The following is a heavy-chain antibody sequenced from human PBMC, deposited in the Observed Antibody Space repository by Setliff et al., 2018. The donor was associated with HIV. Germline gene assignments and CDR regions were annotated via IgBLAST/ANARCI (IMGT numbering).Heavy chain of an antibody. CDR1: GFTFGPFW. Sequence: GGSLRLSCVASGFTFGPFWMHWVRQAPGKGLEWVSYINSDGSIITYGESVKGRFTISRDNAKNTLYLQMSSLRAEDTAVYYCARDRGYPDSFNIWGQGTVVTVSS. J-gene: IGHJ3*02. CDR3: ARDRGYPDSFNI. CDR2: INSDGSII. V-gene: IGHV3-74*01. D-gene: IGHD3-10*01.